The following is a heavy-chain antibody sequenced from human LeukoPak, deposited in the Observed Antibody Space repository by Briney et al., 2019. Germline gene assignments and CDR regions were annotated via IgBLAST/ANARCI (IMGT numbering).Heavy chain of an antibody. Sequence: SETLSLTCAVYGGSFSGYYWSWIRQPPGKGLEWIGEINHSGSTNYNPSLKSRVTISVDTSKNQFSLKLSSVTAADTAVYYCARRVPDFWSGPSVDYWGQGTLVTVSS. CDR1: GGSFSGYY. J-gene: IGHJ4*02. CDR3: ARRVPDFWSGPSVDY. D-gene: IGHD3-3*01. CDR2: INHSGST. V-gene: IGHV4-34*01.